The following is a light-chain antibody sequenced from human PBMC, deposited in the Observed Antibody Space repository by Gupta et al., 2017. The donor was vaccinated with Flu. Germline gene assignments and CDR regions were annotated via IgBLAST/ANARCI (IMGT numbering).Light chain of an antibody. CDR2: EDT. CDR3: CSYAGSSTCV. V-gene: IGLV2-23*01. CDR1: ANDVGNYNL. Sequence: QSALTQPASVSGSPGQSITISCTGSANDVGNYNLVSWYQHHPGKAPKLIIYEDTKRPSEISDRLSASKSGNTASLTISGLQSEDEADYYCCSYAGSSTCVFGGGTKLTVL. J-gene: IGLJ3*02.